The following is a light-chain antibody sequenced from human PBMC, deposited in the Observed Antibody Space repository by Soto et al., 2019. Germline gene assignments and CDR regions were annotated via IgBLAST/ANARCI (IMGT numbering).Light chain of an antibody. CDR2: GAS. CDR1: QSVSSSY. Sequence: IVMTQSPATLYVSLGERATLSCRASQSVSSSYLAWYQQKPGQAPRLLIYGASSRATGIPDRFSVSGSGTDFTITISRLETEDFAVYYCQQSGSSLWTFCQGTKVDIK. J-gene: IGKJ1*01. V-gene: IGKV3-20*01. CDR3: QQSGSSLWT.